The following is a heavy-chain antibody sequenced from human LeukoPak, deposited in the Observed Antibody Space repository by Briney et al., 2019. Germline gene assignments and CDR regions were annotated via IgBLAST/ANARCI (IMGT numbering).Heavy chain of an antibody. CDR3: ARDREGYYDILTGYYGVGAFDI. V-gene: IGHV1-2*02. Sequence: GGSLRLSCSASGFIFSSCAMHWVRQAPGQGLEWMGWINPNSGGTNYAQKFQGRVTMTRDTSISTAYMELSRLRSDDTAVYYCARDREGYYDILTGYYGVGAFDIWGQGTMVTVSS. CDR1: GFIFSSCA. D-gene: IGHD3-9*01. J-gene: IGHJ3*02. CDR2: INPNSGGT.